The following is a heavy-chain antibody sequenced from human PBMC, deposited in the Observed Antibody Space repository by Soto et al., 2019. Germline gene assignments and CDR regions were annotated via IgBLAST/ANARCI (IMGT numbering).Heavy chain of an antibody. CDR3: ARVPNYYDSSGSNWYFDL. CDR2: IIPIFGTA. J-gene: IGHJ2*01. D-gene: IGHD3-22*01. Sequence: QVQLVQSGAEVKKPGSSVKVSCKASGGTFSSYAISWVRQAPGQGLEWMGGIIPIFGTANYAQKFQGRVTITADESTSTAYMELSSLRSEDTAVYYCARVPNYYDSSGSNWYFDLWGRGTLVTVSS. CDR1: GGTFSSYA. V-gene: IGHV1-69*12.